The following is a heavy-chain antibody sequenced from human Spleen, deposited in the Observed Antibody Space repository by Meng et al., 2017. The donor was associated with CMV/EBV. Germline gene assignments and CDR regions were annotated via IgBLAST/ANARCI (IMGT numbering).Heavy chain of an antibody. Sequence: RVSCEASEGAFSNYAISWVRQAPGQGLGWMGGIIPILGIANYAQKFQGRVTITADKSTSTAYMELSSLRSEDTAVYYCARDDYFDYWGQGTLVTVSS. CDR1: EGAFSNYA. CDR3: ARDDYFDY. J-gene: IGHJ4*02. CDR2: IIPILGIA. V-gene: IGHV1-69*10.